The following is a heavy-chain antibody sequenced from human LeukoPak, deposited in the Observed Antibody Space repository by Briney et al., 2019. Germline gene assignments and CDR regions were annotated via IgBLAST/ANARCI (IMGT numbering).Heavy chain of an antibody. V-gene: IGHV3-23*01. Sequence: GGSLRLSCGASGFAFSNYAMTWVRQAPGKGLEWVSTSSGNGDSTYYGDSVKGRFTISRDNVKNTLHLQMSSLRAEDTAIYYCARDSNWNNGGFDYWGQGTLVTVSS. CDR1: GFAFSNYA. CDR2: SSGNGDST. CDR3: ARDSNWNNGGFDY. J-gene: IGHJ4*02. D-gene: IGHD1/OR15-1a*01.